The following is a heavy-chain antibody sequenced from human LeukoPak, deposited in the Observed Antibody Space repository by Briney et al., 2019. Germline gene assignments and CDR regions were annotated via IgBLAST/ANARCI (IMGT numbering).Heavy chain of an antibody. V-gene: IGHV4-61*01. D-gene: IGHD6-13*01. CDR1: GGSVSSGSYY. CDR3: ARGRGNLIRIAAAGRPARPYFDY. Sequence: RSSETLSLTCTVPGGSVSSGSYYWSWIRQPPGKGLEWIGYIYYSGSTNYNPSLKSRVTISVDTSKNQFSLKLSSVTAADTAVYYCARGRGNLIRIAAAGRPARPYFDYWGQGTLVTVSS. CDR2: IYYSGST. J-gene: IGHJ4*02.